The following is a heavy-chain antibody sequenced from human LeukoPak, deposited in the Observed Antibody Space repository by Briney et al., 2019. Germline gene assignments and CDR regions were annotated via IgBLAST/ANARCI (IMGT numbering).Heavy chain of an antibody. CDR2: IYYSGST. CDR3: ARVNGVMGYFDY. CDR1: GGSISSYY. Sequence: PSETLSLTCTVSGGSISSYYWSWIRQPPGEGLEWIGYIYYSGSTNYNPSLKSRVTISVDTSKNQFSLKLSSVTAADTAVYYCARVNGVMGYFDYWGQGTLVTVSS. D-gene: IGHD3-16*01. V-gene: IGHV4-59*01. J-gene: IGHJ4*02.